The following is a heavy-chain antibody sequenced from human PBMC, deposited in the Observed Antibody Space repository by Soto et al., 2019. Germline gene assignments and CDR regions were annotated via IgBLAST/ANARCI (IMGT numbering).Heavy chain of an antibody. V-gene: IGHV4-34*01. CDR1: GGSFSGYY. D-gene: IGHD3-16*01. CDR2: INHSGST. J-gene: IGHJ4*02. Sequence: PSETLSLTCAVYGGSFSGYYWSWIRQPPGKGLEWIGEINHSGSTNYNPSLKSRVTISVDTSKNQFSLKLSSVTAADTAVYYCARSGLMITFGGVLNYFDYWGQGTLVTVSS. CDR3: ARSGLMITFGGVLNYFDY.